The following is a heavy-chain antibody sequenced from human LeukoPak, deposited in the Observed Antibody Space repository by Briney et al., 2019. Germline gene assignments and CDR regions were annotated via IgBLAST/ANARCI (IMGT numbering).Heavy chain of an antibody. CDR3: ARGVTIFGVVIKFYNWFDH. Sequence: GGSLRLSCAASGFTFSSYWMHWVRQAPGKGLVWVSRINSDGSSTSYADSVKGRFTISRDNAKNTLYLQMNSLRAEDTAAYYCARGVTIFGVVIKFYNWFDHWGQGTLVTVSS. J-gene: IGHJ5*02. CDR2: INSDGSST. D-gene: IGHD3-3*01. CDR1: GFTFSSYW. V-gene: IGHV3-74*01.